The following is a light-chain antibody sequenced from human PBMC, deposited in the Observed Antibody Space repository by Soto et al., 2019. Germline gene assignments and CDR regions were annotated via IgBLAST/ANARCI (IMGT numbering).Light chain of an antibody. V-gene: IGLV3-21*02. CDR1: NIGTKN. CDR2: DDS. CDR3: AAWDDSLNGVV. Sequence: SYELTQPPSVSVAPGQTARITCGGNNIGTKNVHWYQQKPGQAPVLVVYDDSDRPSGIPERFSGSKSGTSASLAISGLQSGDEANYYCAAWDDSLNGVVFGGGTKLTVL. J-gene: IGLJ2*01.